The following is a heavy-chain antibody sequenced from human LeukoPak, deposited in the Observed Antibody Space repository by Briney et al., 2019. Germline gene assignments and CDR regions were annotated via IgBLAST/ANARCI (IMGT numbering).Heavy chain of an antibody. CDR3: ASPMVRGVIWCPDY. V-gene: IGHV3-23*01. D-gene: IGHD3-10*01. Sequence: GGSLRLSCAASGFTFSTYAVNWVRQAPGKGLEWVSTISGSGDSTYYADSVKGRFTISRDNSKDTLYLQMSSVRVDDTAVYYCASPMVRGVIWCPDYWGQGTLVTVSS. CDR2: ISGSGDST. CDR1: GFTFSTYA. J-gene: IGHJ4*02.